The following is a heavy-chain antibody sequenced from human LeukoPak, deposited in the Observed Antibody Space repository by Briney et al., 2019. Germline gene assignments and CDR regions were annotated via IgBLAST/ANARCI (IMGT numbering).Heavy chain of an antibody. CDR3: AKRQAETTSRLPAEYFQH. D-gene: IGHD1/OR15-1a*01. CDR1: GFTFDDYA. CDR2: ISWNSGSI. V-gene: IGHV3-9*01. Sequence: GGSLRLSCAASGFTFDDYAMHWVRQAPGKGLEWVSGISWNSGSIGYADSVEGRFTISRDNSKNTLYLQMNSLRAEDTAVYYCAKRQAETTSRLPAEYFQHWGQGTLVTVSS. J-gene: IGHJ1*01.